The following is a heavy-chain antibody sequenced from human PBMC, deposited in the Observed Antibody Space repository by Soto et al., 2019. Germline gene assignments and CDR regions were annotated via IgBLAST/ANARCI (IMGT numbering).Heavy chain of an antibody. Sequence: SETLSLTCTVSGGSISSYYWSWIRQPPGKGLEWIGYIYYSGSTNYNPSLKSRVTISVDTSKNQFSLKLSSVTAADTAVYYCARGAGYCSSTSCYDHWFDPWGQGTLVTVSS. CDR1: GGSISSYY. CDR2: IYYSGST. J-gene: IGHJ5*02. V-gene: IGHV4-59*01. D-gene: IGHD2-2*01. CDR3: ARGAGYCSSTSCYDHWFDP.